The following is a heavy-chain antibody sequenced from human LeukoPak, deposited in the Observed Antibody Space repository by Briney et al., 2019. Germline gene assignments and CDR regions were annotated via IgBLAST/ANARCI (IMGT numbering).Heavy chain of an antibody. CDR1: GYTFTGYY. V-gene: IGHV1-69*13. J-gene: IGHJ4*02. D-gene: IGHD4-17*01. CDR2: IIPIFGTP. Sequence: SVKVSCKTSGYTFTGYYMHWVRQAPGQGLEWMGGIIPIFGTPNSAQKFQGRVTITADASTSTAYMELSGLRSEDTAVYYCARAVPPLQRFGDYGYSFDYWGQGTLVTVSS. CDR3: ARAVPPLQRFGDYGYSFDY.